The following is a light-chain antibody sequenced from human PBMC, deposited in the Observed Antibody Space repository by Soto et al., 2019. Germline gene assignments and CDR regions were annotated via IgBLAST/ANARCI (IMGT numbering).Light chain of an antibody. Sequence: QSALTQPPSASGSPGQSVTISCTGTSIDVGGYKYVSWYQQHPGKAPKLIIYEVNKRPSGVPDRYSGSKSGNTASLTVSGLQAEDEADYYCISYAGSTNVFGTGTKVTVL. CDR3: ISYAGSTNV. CDR2: EVN. V-gene: IGLV2-8*01. J-gene: IGLJ1*01. CDR1: SIDVGGYKY.